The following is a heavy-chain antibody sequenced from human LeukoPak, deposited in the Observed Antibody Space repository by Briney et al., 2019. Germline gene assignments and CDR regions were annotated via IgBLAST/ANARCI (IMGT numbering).Heavy chain of an antibody. D-gene: IGHD6-13*01. J-gene: IGHJ5*02. CDR1: GFTFSSYG. CDR2: IWYDGSNK. Sequence: PGRSLRLSCAASGFTFSSYGMHWVRQAPGKGLEWVAVIWYDGSNKYYADSVKGRFTISRDNPKNTLYLQMNSLRAEDTAVYYCARGGHSSSWTSRPNWWFDPWGQGTLVTVSS. CDR3: ARGGHSSSWTSRPNWWFDP. V-gene: IGHV3-33*01.